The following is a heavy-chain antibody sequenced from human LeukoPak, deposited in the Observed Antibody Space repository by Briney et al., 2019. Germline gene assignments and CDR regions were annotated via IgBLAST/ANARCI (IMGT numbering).Heavy chain of an antibody. CDR2: IRSKAYGGTT. D-gene: IGHD2-2*01. V-gene: IGHV3-49*04. CDR1: GFTFGDYA. CDR3: TRYPPGYCSSTSCPDDAFDI. J-gene: IGHJ3*02. Sequence: GGSLRLSCTASGFTFGDYAMSWVRQAPGKGLEWVGFIRSKAYGGTTEYAASVKGRFTISRDDSKSIAYLQMNSLKTEDTAVYYCTRYPPGYCSSTSCPDDAFDIWGQGTMVTVSS.